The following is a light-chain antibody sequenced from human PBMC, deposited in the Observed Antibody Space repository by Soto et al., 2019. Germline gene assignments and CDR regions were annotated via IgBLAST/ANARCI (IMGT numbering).Light chain of an antibody. V-gene: IGLV2-14*01. J-gene: IGLJ1*01. CDR2: EVS. Sequence: QSVLTQPASVSGSPGQSITISCTGTSSDVGGYEHVSWYQHHPGKAPKLMIYEVSNRPSGVSNRFSGSKSGYTASLTISGLPAEDEADYYCNSQRSSGTRVFGTGTKLTVL. CDR3: NSQRSSGTRV. CDR1: SSDVGGYEH.